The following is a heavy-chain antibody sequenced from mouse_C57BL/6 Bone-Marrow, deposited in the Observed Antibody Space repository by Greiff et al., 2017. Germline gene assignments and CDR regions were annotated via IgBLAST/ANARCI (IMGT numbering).Heavy chain of an antibody. V-gene: IGHV1-59*01. CDR1: GYTFTSYW. D-gene: IGHD1-1*01. J-gene: IGHJ1*03. Sequence: QVQLQQPGAELVRPGTSVKLSCKASGYTFTSYWMHWVKQRPGQGLEWIGVIDPSDSYTNYNQKFKGMATLTVDTSSSTAYMKLSSQTAEDSAVYYCAREDYYGSSYAWYFDVWGTGTTVTVSS. CDR2: IDPSDSYT. CDR3: AREDYYGSSYAWYFDV.